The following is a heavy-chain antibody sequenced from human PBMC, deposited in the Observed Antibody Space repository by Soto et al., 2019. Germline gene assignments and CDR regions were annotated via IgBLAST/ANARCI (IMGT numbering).Heavy chain of an antibody. J-gene: IGHJ4*02. D-gene: IGHD5-12*01. CDR3: ARDSGEPFFDY. CDR1: GGSISSYY. CDR2: IYYSGST. V-gene: IGHV4-59*01. Sequence: PSETLSLTCTVSGGSISSYYWSWIRQPPGKGLEWIGYIYYSGSTNYNPSLKSRVTISVDTSKNQFSLKLSSVTAADTAVYYCARDSGEPFFDYWGQGTLVTVSS.